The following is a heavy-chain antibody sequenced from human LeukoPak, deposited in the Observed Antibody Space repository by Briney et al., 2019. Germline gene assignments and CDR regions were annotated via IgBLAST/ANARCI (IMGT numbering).Heavy chain of an antibody. CDR1: GYTFTGYY. CDR2: INPNSGGT. V-gene: IGHV1-2*02. Sequence: ASVKVSCKASGYTFTGYYMHWVRQAPGQGLEWMGWINPNSGGTNYAQKFQGRVTMTRDTSISTAYMELSRLRSDDTAVYYCARRTTVTTGRAFDIWGQGTMVTVSS. CDR3: ARRTTVTTGRAFDI. J-gene: IGHJ3*02. D-gene: IGHD4-17*01.